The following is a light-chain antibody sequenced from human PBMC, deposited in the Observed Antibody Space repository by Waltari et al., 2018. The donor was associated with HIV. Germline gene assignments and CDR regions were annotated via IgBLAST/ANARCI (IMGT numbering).Light chain of an antibody. V-gene: IGLV2-14*03. CDR2: DVT. Sequence: QSALTQPASVSGSPGQSITISCTGSSSDVGGYNFVSWYQQHPGKAPRVLIYDVTTRPSGVAGRVSGSRSGDTASLTISGLQPEDEADYYCESYTSTSVWVFGGGTRLTVL. CDR1: SSDVGGYNF. CDR3: ESYTSTSVWV. J-gene: IGLJ3*02.